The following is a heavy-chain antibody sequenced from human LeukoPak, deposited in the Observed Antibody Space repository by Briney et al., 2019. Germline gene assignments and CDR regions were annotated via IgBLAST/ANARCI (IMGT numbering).Heavy chain of an antibody. CDR1: GFTFSSYV. J-gene: IGHJ4*02. Sequence: GGSLRLSCAASGFTFSSYVMHWVRQAPAKGVEWVAFLRYDGSNKYSADSVKGRFTISRDNSKNTLYLQMNSLRAEDTAVYYCAKDGCGGDCYNDYWGQGTLVTVSS. V-gene: IGHV3-30*02. D-gene: IGHD2-21*02. CDR3: AKDGCGGDCYNDY. CDR2: LRYDGSNK.